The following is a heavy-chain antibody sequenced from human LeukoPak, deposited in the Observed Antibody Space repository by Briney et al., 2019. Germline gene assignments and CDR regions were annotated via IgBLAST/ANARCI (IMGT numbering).Heavy chain of an antibody. CDR1: GYTFTSYY. J-gene: IGHJ4*02. CDR3: ARGEAVAGTGGFDY. D-gene: IGHD6-19*01. V-gene: IGHV1-46*01. CDR2: INPSVGST. Sequence: ASVKVSCKASGYTFTSYYMHWVRQAPEQGLEWMGIINPSVGSTSYAQKFQGRVTITRDTSTSTVYTELSSLRSEDTAVYYCARGEAVAGTGGFDYWGQGTLVTVSS.